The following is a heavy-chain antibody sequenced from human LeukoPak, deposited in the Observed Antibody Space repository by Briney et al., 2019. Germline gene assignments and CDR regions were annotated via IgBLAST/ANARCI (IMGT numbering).Heavy chain of an antibody. CDR2: INLSGST. CDR3: ARGGFYCGDDCYY. CDR1: GGSFSFYY. Sequence: SETLSLTCAVYGGSFSFYYLSWIRQPPEKGLEWIGEINLSGSTSYNPSLKSRVTISIDTSKNQFSLKLSSVTAADTAVYYCARGGFYCGDDCYYWGQGTLVTVSS. V-gene: IGHV4-34*01. D-gene: IGHD2-21*02. J-gene: IGHJ4*02.